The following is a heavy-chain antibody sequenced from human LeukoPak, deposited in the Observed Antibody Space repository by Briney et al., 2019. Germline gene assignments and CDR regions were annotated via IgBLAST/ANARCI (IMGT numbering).Heavy chain of an antibody. V-gene: IGHV3-13*01. CDR1: GFTFSNYD. CDR2: IGTADDT. CDR3: ARDRVIYDY. J-gene: IGHJ4*02. Sequence: GGSLRLSCAASGFTFSNYDMHWVRQATGKGLEWVSAIGTADDTYYPGSVKGRFTISRDNAKNSLYLQMNSLRVEDTAVYYCARDRVIYDYWGQGTLVTVSP. D-gene: IGHD2-21*01.